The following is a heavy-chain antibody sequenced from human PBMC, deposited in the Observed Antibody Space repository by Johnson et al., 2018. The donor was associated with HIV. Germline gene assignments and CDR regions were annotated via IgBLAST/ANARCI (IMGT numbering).Heavy chain of an antibody. D-gene: IGHD3-10*01. Sequence: VQLVESGGGLVQPGGSLRLSCAASGFTFSSYDMHWVRQATGKGLEWVSAIGTAGDTYYPGSVKGRFTISRDNFKNTLYLQMNSLTAEDTAVYYCAKAPGQITLDAFDFWGQGTMVTVSS. J-gene: IGHJ3*01. CDR3: AKAPGQITLDAFDF. V-gene: IGHV3-13*01. CDR1: GFTFSSYD. CDR2: IGTAGDT.